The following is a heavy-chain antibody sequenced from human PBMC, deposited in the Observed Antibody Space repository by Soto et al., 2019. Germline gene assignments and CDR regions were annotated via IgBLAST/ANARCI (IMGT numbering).Heavy chain of an antibody. Sequence: GGSLRLSCAASGFTFSSYAMSWVRQAPGKGLEWVSAISGSGGSTYYADSMKGRFTISRDNSKNTLYLQMNSLRAEDTAVYYCAKVRSMVRGVRDDYYYGMDVWGQGTTVTVSS. CDR2: ISGSGGST. D-gene: IGHD3-10*01. CDR1: GFTFSSYA. V-gene: IGHV3-23*01. CDR3: AKVRSMVRGVRDDYYYGMDV. J-gene: IGHJ6*02.